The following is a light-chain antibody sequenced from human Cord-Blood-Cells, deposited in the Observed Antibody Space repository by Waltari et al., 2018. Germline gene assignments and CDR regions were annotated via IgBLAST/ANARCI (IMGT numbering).Light chain of an antibody. CDR2: DVS. Sequence: QSALTQPRSVSGSPGQSVTIPCTGTSRDVCGYNYVSWYQQHPGKAPKLMIYDVSKRPSGVPDRFSGSKSGNTASLTISGLQAEDEADYYCCSYAGSYTWVFGGGTKLTVL. J-gene: IGLJ3*02. CDR1: SRDVCGYNY. V-gene: IGLV2-11*01. CDR3: CSYAGSYTWV.